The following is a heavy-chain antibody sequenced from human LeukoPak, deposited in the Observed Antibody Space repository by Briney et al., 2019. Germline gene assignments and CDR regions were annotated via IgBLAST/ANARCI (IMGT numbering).Heavy chain of an antibody. V-gene: IGHV3-23*01. J-gene: IGHJ2*01. CDR2: ISASGGTT. CDR3: ARVSSGEGFDL. CDR1: GFAFSIYA. Sequence: GGSLRLSCAASGFAFSIYAMSWVRQAPGKGLEWVSTISASGGTTYYADSVKGRFTISRDNSKNTLYLQLNSLRAEDTAVYYCARVSSGEGFDLWGRGTLVTVSS. D-gene: IGHD4-17*01.